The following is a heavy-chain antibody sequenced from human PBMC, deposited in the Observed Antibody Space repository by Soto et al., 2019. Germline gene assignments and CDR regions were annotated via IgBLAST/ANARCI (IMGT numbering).Heavy chain of an antibody. CDR3: ARGGLRVVVTAKDAFDI. D-gene: IGHD2-21*02. CDR1: GGTFSSYA. Sequence: QVQLVQSGAEVKKPGSSVKVSCKASGGTFSSYAISWVRQAPGQGLEWMGGIIPIFGTANYAQKFQGRVTITADESTSTAYMELSSLRSEDTAVYYCARGGLRVVVTAKDAFDIWGQGTMVTVSS. V-gene: IGHV1-69*01. CDR2: IIPIFGTA. J-gene: IGHJ3*02.